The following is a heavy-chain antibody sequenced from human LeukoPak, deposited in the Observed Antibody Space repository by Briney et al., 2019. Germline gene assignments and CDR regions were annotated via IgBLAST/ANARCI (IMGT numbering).Heavy chain of an antibody. CDR1: GFTFSRYS. CDR2: ISSSSSYI. Sequence: GGSLRLSCAASGFTFSRYSMNWVRQAPGKGLEWVSSISSSSSYIYYADSVKGRFTISRDNAKNSLYLQMNSLRAEDTALYYCAKCSGASCYHSDDFWGQGTLVTVSS. V-gene: IGHV3-21*01. D-gene: IGHD2-15*01. J-gene: IGHJ4*02. CDR3: AKCSGASCYHSDDF.